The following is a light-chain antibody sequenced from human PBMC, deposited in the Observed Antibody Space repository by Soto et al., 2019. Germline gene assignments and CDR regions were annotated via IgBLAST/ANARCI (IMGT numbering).Light chain of an antibody. Sequence: DIVMTQSPLSLPVTPGEPASISCRSSQSLLRSNSYNYLDWYLQKPGQSPQLLIYEVSTRVSGVPDRFSGSGSGTDFTLEISRVETDDVGIYYCMQSTQLPPTFGQGTRLEIK. J-gene: IGKJ5*01. CDR1: QSLLRSNSYNY. CDR2: EVS. CDR3: MQSTQLPPT. V-gene: IGKV2D-29*02.